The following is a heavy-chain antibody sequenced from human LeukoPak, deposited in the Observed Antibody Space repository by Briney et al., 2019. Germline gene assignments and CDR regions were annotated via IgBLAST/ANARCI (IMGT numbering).Heavy chain of an antibody. J-gene: IGHJ4*02. CDR3: TRLGDCSSTSCYGY. D-gene: IGHD2-2*01. CDR1: GFTFNGSA. CDR2: IRSKANSYAT. Sequence: GGSLRLSCAASGFTFNGSAMHWVRQASGKGLEWVGRIRSKANSYATAYAASVKGRFTISRDDSKNTAYLQMNSLKTEDTAVYYCTRLGDCSSTSCYGYWGQGTLVTVSS. V-gene: IGHV3-73*01.